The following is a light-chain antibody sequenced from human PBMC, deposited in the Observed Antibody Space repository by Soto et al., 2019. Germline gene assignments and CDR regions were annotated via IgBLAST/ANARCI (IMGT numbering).Light chain of an antibody. J-gene: IGKJ1*01. CDR2: RTS. CDR1: QSVSNNY. CDR3: QHYHSSPWT. V-gene: IGKV3-20*01. Sequence: EIVLTQSPGTLSLSPGERATLSCRASQSVSNNYLAWYQQKPGQAPRLLMFRTSSRATGFPARFSGSGSGTEFTLTISSLQPDDFATYYCQHYHSSPWTFGQGTKVDNK.